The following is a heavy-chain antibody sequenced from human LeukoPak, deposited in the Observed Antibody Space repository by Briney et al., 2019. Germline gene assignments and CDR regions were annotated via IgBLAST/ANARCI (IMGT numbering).Heavy chain of an antibody. CDR2: VFTDGSS. V-gene: IGHV4-4*07. CDR3: ARDLGLSLDY. D-gene: IGHD3-16*01. CDR1: VGSIRGYD. Sequence: PSETLSLTCSYPVGSIRGYDWSWIRQPAGKGLEWIGRVFTDGSSNYNPSLKSRVTMSVDTSNNQFSLKLSSVTAADTAVYYCARDLGLSLDYWGQGTLVTVSS. J-gene: IGHJ4*02.